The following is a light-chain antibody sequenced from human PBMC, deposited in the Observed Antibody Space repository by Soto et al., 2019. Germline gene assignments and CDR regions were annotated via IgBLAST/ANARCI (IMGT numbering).Light chain of an antibody. CDR3: HQYTNWLALT. V-gene: IGKV3-15*01. J-gene: IGKJ4*01. CDR2: DAS. CDR1: QTVSSN. Sequence: ETVLTQSPATLSVSPGESATLSCRASQTVSSNLAWYQQKPGQAPRLLIYDASTRATGIPVRFRGSGSGTQFTLTISSLQSEDSAVYYCHQYTNWLALTFGGGTKVDI.